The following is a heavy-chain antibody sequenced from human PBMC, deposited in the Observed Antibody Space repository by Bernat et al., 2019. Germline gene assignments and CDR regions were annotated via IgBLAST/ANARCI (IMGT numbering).Heavy chain of an antibody. CDR3: AKEERISGLFKWFDS. J-gene: IGHJ5*01. D-gene: IGHD6-25*01. Sequence: EVQLVESGGGLVRPGGSLRLSCAASGFTFSDYAMGWVRQAPGKGLEWVSTIRGSGGSPRYADSVKGRFIISRDNSKNALFLQMNSLRADDTAVYYCAKEERISGLFKWFDSWGQGTLVTVSS. CDR1: GFTFSDYA. CDR2: IRGSGGSP. V-gene: IGHV3-23*04.